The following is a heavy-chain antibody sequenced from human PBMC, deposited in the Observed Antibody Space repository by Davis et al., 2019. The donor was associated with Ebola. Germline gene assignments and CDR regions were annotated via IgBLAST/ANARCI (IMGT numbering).Heavy chain of an antibody. J-gene: IGHJ4*02. CDR1: GFTFSSYA. Sequence: GGSLRLSCAASGFTFSSYAMSWVRQAPGKGLEWVSAISGSGGSTYYADSVKGRFTISRDNSKNTLYLQMNSLRAEDTAVYYCASSLSGSYYARFDYWGQGTLVTVSS. CDR2: ISGSGGST. D-gene: IGHD1-26*01. CDR3: ASSLSGSYYARFDY. V-gene: IGHV3-23*01.